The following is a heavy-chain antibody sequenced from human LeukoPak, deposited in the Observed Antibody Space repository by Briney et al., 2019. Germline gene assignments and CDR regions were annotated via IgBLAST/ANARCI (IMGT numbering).Heavy chain of an antibody. V-gene: IGHV3-21*01. Sequence: GGSLRLSCAASGFTFSSYSMNWVRQAPGKGLEWVSSISSSSSYIYYADSVKGRLTISRDNAKNSLYLQMNSLRVEDTAVYYCARGVPQQCWFDPWGQGTLVTVSS. J-gene: IGHJ5*02. CDR2: ISSSSSYI. CDR3: ARGVPQQCWFDP. CDR1: GFTFSSYS. D-gene: IGHD6-13*01.